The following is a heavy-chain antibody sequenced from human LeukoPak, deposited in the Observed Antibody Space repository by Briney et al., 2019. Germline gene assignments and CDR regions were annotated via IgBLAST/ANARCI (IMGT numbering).Heavy chain of an antibody. V-gene: IGHV3-23*01. CDR2: ISGSGGST. Sequence: GGSLRLSCAASGFTFSSYAMSWVRQAPGKGLEWVSGISGSGGSTYYADSVKGRFTISRDNSKNTLYLQMNSLRAEDTAVYYCAKQGSSSWYPLYFDYWGQGTLVTVSS. D-gene: IGHD6-13*01. J-gene: IGHJ4*02. CDR3: AKQGSSSWYPLYFDY. CDR1: GFTFSSYA.